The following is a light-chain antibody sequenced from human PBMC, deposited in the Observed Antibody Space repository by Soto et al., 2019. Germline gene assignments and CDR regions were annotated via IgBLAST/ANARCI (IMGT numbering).Light chain of an antibody. J-gene: IGLJ1*01. Sequence: QSVLTQPPSVSGAPGQRVTISCTGSSSNIGAGYDVHWYQQLPGTAPKLLIYGNSNRPSVVPDRCSGSKSGTSASLAITGLQAEDEADYYCQSYDSSLSANYVFGTGTKLTVL. CDR3: QSYDSSLSANYV. CDR2: GNS. V-gene: IGLV1-40*01. CDR1: SSNIGAGYD.